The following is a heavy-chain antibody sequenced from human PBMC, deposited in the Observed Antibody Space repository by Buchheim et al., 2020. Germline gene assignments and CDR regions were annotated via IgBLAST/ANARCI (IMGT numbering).Heavy chain of an antibody. CDR1: GFTFSSYW. J-gene: IGHJ6*02. V-gene: IGHV3-7*01. D-gene: IGHD2-2*01. CDR2: IKQDGSEK. Sequence: EVQLVESGGGLVQPGGSLRLSCAASGFTFSSYWMSWVRQAPGKGLEWVANIKQDGSEKYYVDSVKGRFTISRDNDKNSLYVQMNSLRAEDTAVYYCARVGCSSTSCPDYYYGMDVWGQGTT. CDR3: ARVGCSSTSCPDYYYGMDV.